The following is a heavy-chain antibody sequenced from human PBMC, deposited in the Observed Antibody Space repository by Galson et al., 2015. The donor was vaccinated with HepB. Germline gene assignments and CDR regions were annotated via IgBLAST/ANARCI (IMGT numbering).Heavy chain of an antibody. Sequence: SLRLSCAASGFTFSDYYMSWIRQAPGKGLEWVSYISTSGSTIYYADSVKGRFTISRDNAKNSLYPQMDSLRAEDTAVYYCARDHRYYDILTGVAVGVWGKGTTVTVSS. D-gene: IGHD3-9*01. CDR2: ISTSGSTI. J-gene: IGHJ6*04. CDR3: ARDHRYYDILTGVAVGV. V-gene: IGHV3-11*01. CDR1: GFTFSDYY.